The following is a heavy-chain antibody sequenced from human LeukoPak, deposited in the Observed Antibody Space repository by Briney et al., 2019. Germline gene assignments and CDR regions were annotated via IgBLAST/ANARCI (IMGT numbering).Heavy chain of an antibody. CDR1: GFNFDRYT. CDR3: AKELDTMFFDY. V-gene: IGHV3-43*01. J-gene: IGHJ4*02. Sequence: GSLRLSCATSGFNFDRYTIHWVRQAPGKGLEWVSLAGWAGGTTYYSDSVRGRFTISRDSGKNSVYLQMNSLTTDDTAFYFCAKELDTMFFDYWGQGALVTVSS. CDR2: AGWAGGTT. D-gene: IGHD5-18*01.